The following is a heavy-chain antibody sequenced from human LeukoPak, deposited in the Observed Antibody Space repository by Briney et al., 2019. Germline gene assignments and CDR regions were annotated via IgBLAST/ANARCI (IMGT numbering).Heavy chain of an antibody. CDR2: IKNDGSEK. CDR3: ARTIRGY. V-gene: IGHV3-7*01. CDR1: GFPFSTYW. D-gene: IGHD3-10*01. J-gene: IGHJ4*02. Sequence: GGSLRLSCAASGFPFSTYWITWVRQAPGKGLEWVANIKNDGSEKYYVDSVKGRSTISRDNAENSLFLQMNSLRAEDTAVYYCARTIRGYWGQGTLVTVSS.